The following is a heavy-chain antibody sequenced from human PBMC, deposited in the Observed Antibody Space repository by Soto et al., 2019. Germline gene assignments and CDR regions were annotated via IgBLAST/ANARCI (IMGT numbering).Heavy chain of an antibody. CDR1: GGSISSYY. J-gene: IGHJ4*02. D-gene: IGHD3-3*01. V-gene: IGHV4-59*01. Sequence: SETLSLTCTVSGGSISSYYWSWIRQPPGKGLEWIGYIYYSGSTNYNPSLKSRVTISVDTSKNQFSLKLSSVTAADTAVYYCARSSYDFWSGSIGYFDYWGQGTLVTVSS. CDR3: ARSSYDFWSGSIGYFDY. CDR2: IYYSGST.